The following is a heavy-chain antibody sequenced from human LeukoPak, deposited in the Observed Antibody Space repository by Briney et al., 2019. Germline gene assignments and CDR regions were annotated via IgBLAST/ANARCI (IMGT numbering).Heavy chain of an antibody. CDR1: GYTFTSYY. V-gene: IGHV1-46*01. CDR3: AREQGVEMATMHFDY. J-gene: IGHJ4*02. D-gene: IGHD5-24*01. CDR2: INPSGGST. Sequence: ASVKVSCKASGYTFTSYYMHWVRQAPGQGLEWMGIINPSGGSTSYAQKFQGRVTMTRDTSTSTVYMELSSLRSEDTAVYYCAREQGVEMATMHFDYWGQGTLVTVSS.